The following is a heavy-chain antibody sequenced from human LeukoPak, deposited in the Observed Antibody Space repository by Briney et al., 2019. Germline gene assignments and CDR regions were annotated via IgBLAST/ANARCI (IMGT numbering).Heavy chain of an antibody. CDR2: IKSKIDGGTT. CDR3: TTDLGGGYRFDY. CDR1: GFTFCNTW. V-gene: IGHV3-15*01. Sequence: GGSLRLSCVASGFTFCNTWMSWVRQAPGKGLEWVGHIKSKIDGGTTDYAVPVKGRFTISRDESKNTLYLQINSLKIEDTAVYYCTTDLGGGYRFDYWGQGTLLTVSS. D-gene: IGHD1-1*01. J-gene: IGHJ4*02.